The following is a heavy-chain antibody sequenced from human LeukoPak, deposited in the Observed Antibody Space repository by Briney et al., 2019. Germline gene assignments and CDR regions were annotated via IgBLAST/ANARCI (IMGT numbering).Heavy chain of an antibody. D-gene: IGHD6-13*01. CDR3: ARASGYSSSFDAFDI. J-gene: IGHJ3*02. V-gene: IGHV3-23*01. CDR2: ISGSGGST. Sequence: GGSLRLSCAASGFTFSSYAMSWVRQAPGKGLEWVSAISGSGGSTYYADSVKGRFTISRDNSKNTLYLQMNSLRAEDTAVYYCARASGYSSSFDAFDIWGQGTMVTVSS. CDR1: GFTFSSYA.